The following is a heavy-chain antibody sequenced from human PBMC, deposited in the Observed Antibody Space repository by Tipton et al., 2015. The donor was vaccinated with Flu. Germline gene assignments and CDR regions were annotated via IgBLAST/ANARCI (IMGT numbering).Heavy chain of an antibody. Sequence: SLRLSCAASEFTFSDYYMNWIRQAPGKGLEWVSSISSSSYIYYADSVKGRFTISRDNAKNSLYLQMNSLRAEDTAVYYCARSVLPAAIDYWGQGTLVTVSS. CDR1: EFTFSDYY. CDR3: ARSVLPAAIDY. D-gene: IGHD2-2*01. J-gene: IGHJ4*02. CDR2: ISSSSYI. V-gene: IGHV3-69-1*01.